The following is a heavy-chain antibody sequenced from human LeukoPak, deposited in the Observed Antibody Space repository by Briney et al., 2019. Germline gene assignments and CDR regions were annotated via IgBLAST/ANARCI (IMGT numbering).Heavy chain of an antibody. D-gene: IGHD5/OR15-5a*01. Sequence: SETLSLTCTVSGGSISSGDYYWSWIRQPPGKGLEWIGYIYYSGSTYYNPSLKSRVTISVDTSKNQFSLKLSSVTAADTAVYYCARESVGSTFDYWGQGTLVTVSS. CDR3: ARESVGSTFDY. CDR2: IYYSGST. V-gene: IGHV4-30-4*02. CDR1: GGSISSGDYY. J-gene: IGHJ4*02.